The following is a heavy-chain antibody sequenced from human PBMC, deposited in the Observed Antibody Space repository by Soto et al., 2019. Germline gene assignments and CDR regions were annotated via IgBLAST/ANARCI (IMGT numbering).Heavy chain of an antibody. J-gene: IGHJ4*02. CDR2: IGYDGNNK. CDR3: AHALVFQWEQLSR. Sequence: QVQLVESGGGVVQPGRSLRLSCAASGFTFSSHGMHWVRQAPGKGPEWVAVIGYDGNNKYYADYVKGRFTISRDKSTNKLYLQMKSLSDDDTAVYYCAHALVFQWEQLSRWGQGTLVTVSS. CDR1: GFTFSSHG. V-gene: IGHV3-30*03. D-gene: IGHD1-26*01.